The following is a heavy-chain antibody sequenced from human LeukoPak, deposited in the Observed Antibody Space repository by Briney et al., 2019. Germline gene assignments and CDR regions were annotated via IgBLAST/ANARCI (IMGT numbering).Heavy chain of an antibody. Sequence: GASVKVSCKASGYTFTSYGISWVRQAPGQGLEWMGWISAYNGNTNYAQKLQGRVTMTTDTSTSTAYMELRSLRSEDTAVYYCATENYYDSRGAFDIWGQGTMVTVSS. D-gene: IGHD3-22*01. V-gene: IGHV1-18*01. J-gene: IGHJ3*02. CDR2: ISAYNGNT. CDR3: ATENYYDSRGAFDI. CDR1: GYTFTSYG.